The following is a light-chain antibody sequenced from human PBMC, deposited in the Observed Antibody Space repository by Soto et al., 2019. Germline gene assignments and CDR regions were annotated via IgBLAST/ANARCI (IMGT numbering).Light chain of an antibody. CDR3: SSYAGSNMVV. CDR1: SSDVSGYNY. V-gene: IGLV2-8*01. CDR2: EVS. J-gene: IGLJ2*01. Sequence: QSALTQPPSASGSPGQSVTISCTGTSSDVSGYNYVSWYQQHPGKAPKLMIYEVSKRASGVPDRFSGSKSGNTASLTVSGLQAEDEADYYCSSYAGSNMVVFGGGTKLTVL.